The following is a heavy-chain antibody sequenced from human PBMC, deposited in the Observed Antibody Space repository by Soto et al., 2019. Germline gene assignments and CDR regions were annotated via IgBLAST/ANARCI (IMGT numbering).Heavy chain of an antibody. CDR1: GFSLRTSGAG. CDR3: AKSGSSGWYGWFDP. Sequence: QITLKESGPTLVKPTQTLTLTCIFSGFSLRTSGAGVGWIRQPPGKALEWLGFIYWNDDKRYSPSLKSRLTITKDTSKNQVVLTMTNMDPVDTPTYYCAKSGSSGWYGWFDPWGQGTLVTVSS. CDR2: IYWNDDK. D-gene: IGHD6-19*01. J-gene: IGHJ5*02. V-gene: IGHV2-5*01.